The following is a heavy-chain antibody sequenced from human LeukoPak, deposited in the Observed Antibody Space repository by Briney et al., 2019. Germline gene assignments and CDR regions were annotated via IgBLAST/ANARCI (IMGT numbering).Heavy chain of an antibody. D-gene: IGHD1-14*01. CDR2: ISWNSGSI. CDR1: GFTFDDYA. V-gene: IGHV3-9*01. J-gene: IGHJ4*02. CDR3: AKAPEPAAAFCYFDY. Sequence: GGSLRLSCAAPGFTFDDYAMHWVRQAPGKGLEWVSGISWNSGSIGYADSVKGRFTISRDNAKNSLYLQMNSLRAEDTALYYCAKAPEPAAAFCYFDYWGQGTLVTVSS.